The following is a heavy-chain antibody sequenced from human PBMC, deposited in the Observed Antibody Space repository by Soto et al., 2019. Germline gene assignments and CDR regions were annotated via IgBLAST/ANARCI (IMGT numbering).Heavy chain of an antibody. CDR3: AKHFDSGCPDY. D-gene: IGHD6-19*01. J-gene: IGHJ4*02. CDR1: RFTSSSYA. CDR2: IGDSGGST. V-gene: IGHV3-23*01. Sequence: PGVSLRLPCSLCRFTSSSYALSWVRQAPGKGLEWVSIIGDSGGSTFYADSVKGRCTISRDNSKTTLYLQLISLRAEDTAVYYCAKHFDSGCPDYWGQGT.